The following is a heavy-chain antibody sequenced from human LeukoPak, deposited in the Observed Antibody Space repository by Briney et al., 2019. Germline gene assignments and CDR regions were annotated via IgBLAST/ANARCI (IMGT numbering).Heavy chain of an antibody. V-gene: IGHV3-21*01. J-gene: IGHJ5*02. CDR2: ISSSSSYI. Sequence: GGSLRLSCAASGFTFSSYSMNWVRQAPGKGLEWVSSISSSSSYIYYADSVKGRFTISRDNAKNSLYLQMNSLRAEDTAVYYCAREVDFDWLFGMGIGWFDPWGQGTLVTVSS. CDR3: AREVDFDWLFGMGIGWFDP. CDR1: GFTFSSYS. D-gene: IGHD3-9*01.